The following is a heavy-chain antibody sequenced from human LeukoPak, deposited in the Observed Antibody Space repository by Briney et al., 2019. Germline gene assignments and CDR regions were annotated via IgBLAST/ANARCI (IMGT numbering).Heavy chain of an antibody. CDR2: IKQDGSEK. V-gene: IGHV3-7*05. D-gene: IGHD4-17*01. Sequence: GGSLRLSCAASGFTFSSYWMSWVRQAPGRGLEWVANIKQDGSEKYYVDSVKGRFTISRDNAKNSLYLQMNSLRTEDTAVYYCARDRRDYGDYQGWYFDLWGRGTLVTVSS. CDR3: ARDRRDYGDYQGWYFDL. CDR1: GFTFSSYW. J-gene: IGHJ2*01.